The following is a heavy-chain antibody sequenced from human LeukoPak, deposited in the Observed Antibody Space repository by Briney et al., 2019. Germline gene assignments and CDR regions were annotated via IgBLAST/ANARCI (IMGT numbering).Heavy chain of an antibody. CDR3: ARGAPNDAFDI. V-gene: IGHV1-69*13. CDR1: GGTFSSYA. Sequence: GASVNVSCKASGGTFSSYAISWVRQAPGQGLEWMGGIIPIFGTANYAQKFQGRVTITADESTSIAYMELSSLRSEDTAVYYCARGAPNDAFDIWGQGTMVTVSS. CDR2: IIPIFGTA. J-gene: IGHJ3*02.